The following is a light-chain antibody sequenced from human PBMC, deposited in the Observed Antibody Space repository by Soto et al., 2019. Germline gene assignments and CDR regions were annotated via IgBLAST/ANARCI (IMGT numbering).Light chain of an antibody. J-gene: IGKJ4*01. CDR2: GAS. CDR3: QQRSNWPLLT. V-gene: IGKV3-15*01. Sequence: EIVMTQSPATLSVSPGERATLSCRASQSVSSNLAWYQQKPGQAPRLLIYGASTRATGIPARFSGSGSGTESTLTISSLQSEDFALYYCQQRSNWPLLTFGGGT. CDR1: QSVSSN.